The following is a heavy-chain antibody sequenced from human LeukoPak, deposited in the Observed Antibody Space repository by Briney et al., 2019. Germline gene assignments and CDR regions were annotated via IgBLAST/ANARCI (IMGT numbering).Heavy chain of an antibody. CDR1: GFTFSGHW. CDR3: TRSGYSNGYDS. J-gene: IGHJ4*02. CDR2: ITPDGNAA. V-gene: IGHV3-74*03. Sequence: GGSLRLSCAASGFTFSGHWMHWVRQVPGKGLMAVSRITPDGNAAAYADSVKGRFTISRDNAKNTLYLEMNSLTAEDTALYHCTRSGYSNGYDSWGQGTLVTVSS. D-gene: IGHD2-15*01.